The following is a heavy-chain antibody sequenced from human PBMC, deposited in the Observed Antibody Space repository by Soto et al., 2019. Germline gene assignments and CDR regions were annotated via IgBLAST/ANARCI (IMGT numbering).Heavy chain of an antibody. D-gene: IGHD6-19*01. V-gene: IGHV3-30-3*01. CDR1: GFTFSSYA. Sequence: GGSLRLSCAASGFTFSSYAMHWVRQAPGKGLEWVAVISYDGSNKYYADSVKGRFTISRDNSKNTLYLQMNSLRAEDTAVYYCARAPEPSSSYFGMDYWGQGTLVTVSS. CDR2: ISYDGSNK. CDR3: ARAPEPSSSYFGMDY. J-gene: IGHJ4*02.